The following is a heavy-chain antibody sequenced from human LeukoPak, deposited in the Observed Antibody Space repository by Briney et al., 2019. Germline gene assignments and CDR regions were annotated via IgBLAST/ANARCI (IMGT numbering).Heavy chain of an antibody. Sequence: GGSLRLSCAASGFTFSSYSMNWVRQAPGKGLEWVPSISSSSSYIYYADSVKGRFTISRDNAKNSLYLQMNSLRAEDTAVYYCARDEGGLAFDYWGQGTLVTVSS. V-gene: IGHV3-21*01. CDR1: GFTFSSYS. CDR3: ARDEGGLAFDY. J-gene: IGHJ4*02. CDR2: ISSSSSYI.